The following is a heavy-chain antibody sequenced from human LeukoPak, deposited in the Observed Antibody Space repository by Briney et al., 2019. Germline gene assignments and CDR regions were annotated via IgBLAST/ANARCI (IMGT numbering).Heavy chain of an antibody. D-gene: IGHD2-15*01. V-gene: IGHV3-21*01. CDR1: GGTFSSYA. CDR2: ISSSSSYI. CDR3: ARACRYCSADWFDP. J-gene: IGHJ5*02. Sequence: SCKASGGTFSSYAISWVRQAPGKGLEWVSSISSSSSYIYYADSVNGRFTISRDNAKNSLYLQMNSLRAEDTAVYYCARACRYCSADWFDPWGQGTLVTVSS.